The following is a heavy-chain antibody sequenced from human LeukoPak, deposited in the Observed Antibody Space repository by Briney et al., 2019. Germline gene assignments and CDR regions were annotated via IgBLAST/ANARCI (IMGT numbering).Heavy chain of an antibody. CDR3: ASLGYSSWYAFDY. CDR2: INSDGGAT. J-gene: IGHJ4*02. Sequence: GGSLRLSCAASGFTFSSYWVHWIRQDPGKGLVWVSRINSDGGATNYADSVKGRFTISRDNAKNTLYLQMNSLRAEDTAVYYCASLGYSSWYAFDYWGQGTLVTVSS. V-gene: IGHV3-74*01. CDR1: GFTFSSYW. D-gene: IGHD2-15*01.